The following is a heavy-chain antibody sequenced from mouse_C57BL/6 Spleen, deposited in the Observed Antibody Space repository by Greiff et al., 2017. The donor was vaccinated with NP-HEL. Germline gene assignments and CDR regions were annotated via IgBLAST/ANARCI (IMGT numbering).Heavy chain of an antibody. CDR3: ARCYYDYDGSFAY. V-gene: IGHV1-69*01. CDR2: IDPSDSYT. D-gene: IGHD2-4*01. Sequence: QVQLQQPGAELVMPGASVKLSCKASGYTFTSYWMHWVKQRPGQGLEWIGEIDPSDSYTNYNQKFKGKSTLTVDKSSSTAYMQLSILTSEDSAVYYCARCYYDYDGSFAYWGQGTLVTVSA. J-gene: IGHJ3*01. CDR1: GYTFTSYW.